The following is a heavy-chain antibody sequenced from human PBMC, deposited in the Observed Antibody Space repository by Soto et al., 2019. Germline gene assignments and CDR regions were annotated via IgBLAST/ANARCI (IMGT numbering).Heavy chain of an antibody. J-gene: IGHJ4*02. V-gene: IGHV3-23*01. CDR3: TTEGIVGATTADY. Sequence: EVQLLESGGGLVQPGGSLRLSCAASGFTFSSYAMSWVRQAPGKGLEWVSAISGSGGSTYYADSVKGRFTISRDNSKNTLYLQMNSLKTEDTAVYYCTTEGIVGATTADYWGQGTLVTVSS. CDR1: GFTFSSYA. CDR2: ISGSGGST. D-gene: IGHD1-26*01.